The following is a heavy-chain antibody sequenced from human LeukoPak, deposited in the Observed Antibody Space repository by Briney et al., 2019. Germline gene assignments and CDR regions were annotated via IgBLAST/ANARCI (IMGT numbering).Heavy chain of an antibody. D-gene: IGHD6-19*01. V-gene: IGHV3-23*01. CDR1: GFAFSSYA. CDR2: IINSDGTT. J-gene: IGHJ4*02. Sequence: PGGSLRLSCAASGFAFSSYAMSWVRQAPGKGLEWVSSIINSDGTTFYADSVKGRFTMSRDTSQNTLYLQMNSLRAEDTAVYYCAKYTSGWFEDYWGQGTLVTVTS. CDR3: AKYTSGWFEDY.